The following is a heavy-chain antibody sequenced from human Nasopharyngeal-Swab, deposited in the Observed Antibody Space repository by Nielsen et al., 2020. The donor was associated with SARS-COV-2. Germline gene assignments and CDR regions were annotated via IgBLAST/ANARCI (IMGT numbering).Heavy chain of an antibody. D-gene: IGHD3-22*01. J-gene: IGHJ4*02. CDR3: ARSDSSGYGPFDY. V-gene: IGHV3-33*01. CDR1: GFTFSSYG. Sequence: GESLKISCAASGFTFSSYGMHWVRQAPGKGLEWVAVIWYDGSNKYYADSVKGRFTISRDNSKKTLYLQMNSMRAEDTAVYYCARSDSSGYGPFDYWGQGTLVTVSS. CDR2: IWYDGSNK.